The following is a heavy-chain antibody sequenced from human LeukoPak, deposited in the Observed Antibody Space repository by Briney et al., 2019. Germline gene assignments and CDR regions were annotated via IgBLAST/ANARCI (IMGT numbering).Heavy chain of an antibody. J-gene: IGHJ6*02. CDR3: AKLSGGGSQYYYYGMDV. CDR1: GFTFSTYA. D-gene: IGHD2-15*01. V-gene: IGHV3-23*01. CDR2: ISSSGADT. Sequence: GGSLGLSCAASGFTFSTYAKSWVRLAPGKGLEWVSAISSSGADTYYADSVKGRFTISRDNSKNTLYLQMNSLRAEDTAIYYCAKLSGGGSQYYYYGMDVWGQGTTVTVSS.